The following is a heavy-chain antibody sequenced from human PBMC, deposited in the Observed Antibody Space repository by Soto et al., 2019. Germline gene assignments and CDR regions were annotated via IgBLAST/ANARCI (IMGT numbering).Heavy chain of an antibody. CDR2: IIPIFGTA. CDR3: ARALIAVAWCLDY. CDR1: GRTFSSYA. J-gene: IGHJ4*02. V-gene: IGHV1-69*06. Sequence: GASVKVSCKASGRTFSSYAIRWVRQAPGQGLEWMGGIIPIFGTANYAQKFQGRVTITADKSTSTAYMELSSLRSEDTAVYYCARALIAVAWCLDYWGQGTLVTVSS. D-gene: IGHD6-19*01.